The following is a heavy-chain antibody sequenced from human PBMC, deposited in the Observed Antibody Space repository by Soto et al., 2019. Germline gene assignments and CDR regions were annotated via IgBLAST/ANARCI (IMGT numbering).Heavy chain of an antibody. V-gene: IGHV4-39*01. D-gene: IGHD3-10*01. CDR3: STSSQYYYGSGSSDAFDI. J-gene: IGHJ3*02. CDR1: GGSISSSSYY. CDR2: IYYSGST. Sequence: QLQLQESGPGLVKPSETLSLTCTVSGGSISSSSYYWGWIRQPPGKGLEWIGSIYYSGSTYYNPSLLIRVTISVGTSKNQFSLQLSSVIAADTAVYYCSTSSQYYYGSGSSDAFDILGQGTMVTVSS.